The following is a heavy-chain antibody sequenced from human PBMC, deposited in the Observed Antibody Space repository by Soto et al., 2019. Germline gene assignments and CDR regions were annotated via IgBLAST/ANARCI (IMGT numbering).Heavy chain of an antibody. V-gene: IGHV3-21*01. CDR1: GFTFSSYS. J-gene: IGHJ4*02. CDR3: AILGGLEPEWRGPLFDY. D-gene: IGHD1-1*01. CDR2: ISSSSSYI. Sequence: GGSLRLSCAASGFTFSSYSMNWVRQAPGKGLEWVSSISSSSSYIYYADSVKGRFTISRDNAKKSLYLQMNSLRAEDTAVYYCAILGGLEPEWRGPLFDYWGQGTLVTVSS.